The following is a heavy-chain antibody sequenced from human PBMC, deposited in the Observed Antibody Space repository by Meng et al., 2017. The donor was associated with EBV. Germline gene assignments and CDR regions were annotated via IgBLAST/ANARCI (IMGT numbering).Heavy chain of an antibody. D-gene: IGHD1-26*01. J-gene: IGHJ4*02. CDR3: AREGYSGSYYY. CDR2: INHSEST. CDR1: GGSFSGYY. Sequence: QVQLQQWGAGLLKPSGTLSRTCAGYGGSFSGYYWCWFRQPPGKGLEWIGEINHSESTNYNPSLKSRVTISVDTSKNQFSLKLSSVTAADTAVYYCAREGYSGSYYYWGQGTLVTVAS. V-gene: IGHV4-34*01.